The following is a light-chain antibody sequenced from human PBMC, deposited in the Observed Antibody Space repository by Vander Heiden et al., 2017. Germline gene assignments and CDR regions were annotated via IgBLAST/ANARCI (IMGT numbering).Light chain of an antibody. CDR1: QSVSSN. Sequence: ETVVTQSPASLSVSPGERATLSCRASQSVSSNLAWYQQRPGQAPRLLIYGASTRATGIPVRFSGSGSGKEFTLTISSRQSEDFAVYYCQQYNNWPMYTFGQGTKLEIK. CDR2: GAS. V-gene: IGKV3-15*01. CDR3: QQYNNWPMYT. J-gene: IGKJ2*01.